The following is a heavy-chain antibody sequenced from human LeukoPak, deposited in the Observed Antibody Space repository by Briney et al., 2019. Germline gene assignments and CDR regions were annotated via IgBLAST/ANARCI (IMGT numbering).Heavy chain of an antibody. CDR2: ISSSSSYI. Sequence: GGSLRLSCAASGFTFSSYSMNWVRQAPGKGLEWVSSISSSSSYIYYADSVKGRFTISRDNAKNSLYLQMNSLRAEDTAVYYCARDRGLGYCSSTSCYSRPPYYYYYGMDVWGQGTTVTVSS. CDR1: GFTFSSYS. CDR3: ARDRGLGYCSSTSCYSRPPYYYYYGMDV. J-gene: IGHJ6*02. D-gene: IGHD2-2*01. V-gene: IGHV3-21*01.